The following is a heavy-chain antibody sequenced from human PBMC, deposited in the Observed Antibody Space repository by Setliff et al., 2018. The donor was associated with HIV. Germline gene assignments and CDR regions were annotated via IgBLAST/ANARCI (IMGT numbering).Heavy chain of an antibody. V-gene: IGHV1-2*02. D-gene: IGHD2-2*01. J-gene: IGHJ4*02. CDR1: GYSFSDYY. CDR3: ARDTSSSY. Sequence: ASVKVSCKASGYSFSDYYIHWVRQAPGHGFQWMGWISPKYGGTNYAQNFQGRVTMTRDTSISAAYMELSSLGSDDTAVYFCARDTSSSYWGQGTPVTV. CDR2: ISPKYGGT.